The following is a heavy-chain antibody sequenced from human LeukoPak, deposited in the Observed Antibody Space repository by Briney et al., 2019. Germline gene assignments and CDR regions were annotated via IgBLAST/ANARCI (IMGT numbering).Heavy chain of an antibody. CDR1: GGTFSSYA. J-gene: IGHJ4*02. D-gene: IGHD2-15*01. CDR3: ARGRPGSGGSCFDY. Sequence: SVKVSCKASGGTFSSYAISWVRQAPRQGLEWMGGIIPIFGAANYAQKFQGRVTITADESTSTAYMELSSLRSEDTAVYYCARGRPGSGGSCFDYWGQGTLVTVSS. V-gene: IGHV1-69*13. CDR2: IIPIFGAA.